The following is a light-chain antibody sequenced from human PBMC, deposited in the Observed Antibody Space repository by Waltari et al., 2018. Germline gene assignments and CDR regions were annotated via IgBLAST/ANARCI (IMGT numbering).Light chain of an antibody. CDR2: DAS. J-gene: IGKJ2*01. CDR3: QEYGDSPPYT. Sequence: EIVLTQSPAPLSVSLGERVTLTCRASESISINLAWYQQKPGQAPRLLIYDASTRATGIPARFSGSGSGTDFTLTISRLEPEDFAVYYCQEYGDSPPYTFGQGTKVEIK. CDR1: ESISIN. V-gene: IGKV3-20*01.